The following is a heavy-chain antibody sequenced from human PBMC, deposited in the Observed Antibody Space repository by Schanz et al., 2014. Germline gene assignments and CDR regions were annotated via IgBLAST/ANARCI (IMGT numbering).Heavy chain of an antibody. V-gene: IGHV4-34*01. CDR2: INHRGST. D-gene: IGHD6-13*01. J-gene: IGHJ4*02. CDR1: SGSFSGYY. Sequence: QVQLQQWGAGLLKPSETLSLSCAVYSGSFSGYYWSWIRQPPGKGLEWIGEINHRGSTNYNPSLKSRVTIPVDTSKNQFSLKLSFVTAADTAVYYCARGPDSTSADVTRGRRRYYFDYWGQGTLVTVSS. CDR3: ARGPDSTSADVTRGRRRYYFDY.